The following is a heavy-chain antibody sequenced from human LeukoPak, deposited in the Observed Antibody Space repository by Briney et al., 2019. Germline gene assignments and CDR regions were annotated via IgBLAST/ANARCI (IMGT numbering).Heavy chain of an antibody. J-gene: IGHJ6*03. Sequence: SETLSLTCTVSGGSISSYYWSWIRQPAGKGLEWIGRIYTSGSTNCNPSLKSRVTMSVDTSKNQFSLKLSSVTAADTAVYYCARTGAGYCSSTSCYTSYYYYMDVWGKGTTVTVSS. D-gene: IGHD2-2*02. CDR3: ARTGAGYCSSTSCYTSYYYYMDV. V-gene: IGHV4-4*07. CDR1: GGSISSYY. CDR2: IYTSGST.